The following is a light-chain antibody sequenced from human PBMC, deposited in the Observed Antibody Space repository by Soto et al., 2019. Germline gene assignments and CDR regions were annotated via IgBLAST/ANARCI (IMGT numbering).Light chain of an antibody. CDR1: QHVSTNS. V-gene: IGKV3-20*01. CDR2: DAS. J-gene: IGKJ1*01. Sequence: IVLTQSPGTLSLSPGERATVSCRASQHVSTNSLAWYQQNPGQPPRLLIFDASSRATGTPDRFSGSGSGTDFTLTISRLEPEDFAVFYCQKYGTSPWTFGQGTKVEIK. CDR3: QKYGTSPWT.